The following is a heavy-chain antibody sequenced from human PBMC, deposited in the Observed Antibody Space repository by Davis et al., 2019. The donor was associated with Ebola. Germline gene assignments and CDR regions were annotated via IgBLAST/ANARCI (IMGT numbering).Heavy chain of an antibody. J-gene: IGHJ3*02. CDR1: GFTFGDYA. D-gene: IGHD3-22*01. Sequence: GESLKISCAASGFTFGDYAMHWVRQAPGKGLEWISYISGSGSVIYYADSVKGRFTISRDNAKNSLYLQMNSLRDEDTSVYYCARDGGDSSGSHNAFDIWGQGTMVTVSS. CDR2: ISGSGSVI. CDR3: ARDGGDSSGSHNAFDI. V-gene: IGHV3-48*02.